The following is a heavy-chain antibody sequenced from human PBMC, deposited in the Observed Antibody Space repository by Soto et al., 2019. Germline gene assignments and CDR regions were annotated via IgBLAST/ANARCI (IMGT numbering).Heavy chain of an antibody. J-gene: IGHJ6*02. CDR3: ARAKILVVPAPRPWTTADYYGMTS. D-gene: IGHD2-2*01. CDR1: GVTFSSYA. V-gene: IGHV3-30-3*01. CDR2: ISYDGSNK. Sequence: PGGSLRLSCAASGVTFSSYAMHWVRQAPGKGLEWVAVISYDGSNKYYADSVKGRFTISRDNSKNTLYLQMNSLRAEDTAVYYGARAKILVVPAPRPWTTADYYGMTSGAKGQGPPSP.